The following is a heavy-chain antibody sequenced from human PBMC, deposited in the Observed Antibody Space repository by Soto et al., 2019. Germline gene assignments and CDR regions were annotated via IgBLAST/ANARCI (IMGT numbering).Heavy chain of an antibody. V-gene: IGHV3-53*02. Sequence: EVQLVATGGGLLQPGGSLRLACAASGFTVSSNYMSWVRQAPGTGLAWVSVIYSGGSTYYADSVKGRFTISRDNSKNTLYLQKNSLRAEDTAVDYCARVRRVVRGDPTNWCDLWGQGTLVTVSS. D-gene: IGHD3-10*01. CDR1: GFTVSSNY. CDR2: IYSGGST. J-gene: IGHJ5*02. CDR3: ARVRRVVRGDPTNWCDL.